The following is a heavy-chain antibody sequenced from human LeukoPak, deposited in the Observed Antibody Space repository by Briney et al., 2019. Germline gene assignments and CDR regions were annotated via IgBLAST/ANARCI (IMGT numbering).Heavy chain of an antibody. V-gene: IGHV3-23*01. CDR1: GITLSNYG. CDR2: ISDSGGRT. Sequence: GGSLRLSCAVSGITLSNYGMSWVRQAPGKGLEWVAGISDSGGRTNYADSVKGRYAISRDNPRNTLYLQMNSLRAEDTAVYFCAKRGVVIRVILVGFHKEAYYFDSWGQGALVTVSS. D-gene: IGHD3-22*01. CDR3: AKRGVVIRVILVGFHKEAYYFDS. J-gene: IGHJ4*02.